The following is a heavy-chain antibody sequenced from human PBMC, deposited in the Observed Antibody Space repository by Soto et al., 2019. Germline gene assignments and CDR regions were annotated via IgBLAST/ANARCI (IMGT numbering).Heavy chain of an antibody. CDR1: AFTFSNYA. D-gene: IGHD2-21*02. J-gene: IGHJ4*02. CDR2: IGNYGGDI. CDR3: TTWLTAHFDY. Sequence: PGGSLRLSCAASAFTFSNYAMAWVRQAPGKGLEWVSSIGNYGGDISYADSVRGRFTLSSDYSRNILLLQMDSLRADDTALYYCTTWLTAHFDYWGRGTQVTVSS. V-gene: IGHV3-23*01.